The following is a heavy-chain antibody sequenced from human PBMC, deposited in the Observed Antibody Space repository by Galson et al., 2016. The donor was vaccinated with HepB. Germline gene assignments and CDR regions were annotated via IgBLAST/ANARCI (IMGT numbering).Heavy chain of an antibody. CDR2: MWLGDSGASDT. J-gene: IGHJ4*02. V-gene: IGHV5-51*01. CDR3: ARQIVGGVGSGWHYFDS. CDR1: GNTFTNDY. D-gene: IGHD6-19*01. Sequence: QSGAEVKKPGESLKISCEGSGNTFTNDYIAWVRQVPGKGLEWMAIMWLGDSGASDTKYSPSFQGQVTTSADMSIRTAYLHFYSLRASDTAIYYCARQIVGGVGSGWHYFDSGGQGTRVTVSS.